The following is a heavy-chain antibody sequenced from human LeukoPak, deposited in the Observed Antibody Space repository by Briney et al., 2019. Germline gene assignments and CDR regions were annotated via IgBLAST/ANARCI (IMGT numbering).Heavy chain of an antibody. CDR1: RGSISSGSYD. D-gene: IGHD3-10*01. V-gene: IGHV4-61*02. CDR2: IYTSGSS. Sequence: TSETLSLTCTVSRGSISSGSYDWSWIRQPAGKGLEWIGRIYTSGSSNYNPSLKSRVTISVDTSKNQFSLRLSSVTAADTAVYYCARDQTYSGSAIYTYFAYWGQWILVTVSS. J-gene: IGHJ4*02. CDR3: ARDQTYSGSAIYTYFAY.